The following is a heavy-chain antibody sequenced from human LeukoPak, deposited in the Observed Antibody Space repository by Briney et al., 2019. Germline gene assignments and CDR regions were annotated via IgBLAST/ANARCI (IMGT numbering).Heavy chain of an antibody. CDR1: GFTFSDYY. CDR3: AAEELAVAGTAKSAFDI. CDR2: ISSSGSTI. J-gene: IGHJ3*02. V-gene: IGHV3-11*04. Sequence: GGSLRLSCAASGFTFSDYYMSWIRQAPGKGLEWVSYISSSGSTIYYADSVKGRFTISRDNAKNSLYLQMNSLRAEDTAVYYCAAEELAVAGTAKSAFDIWGQGTMVTVSS. D-gene: IGHD6-19*01.